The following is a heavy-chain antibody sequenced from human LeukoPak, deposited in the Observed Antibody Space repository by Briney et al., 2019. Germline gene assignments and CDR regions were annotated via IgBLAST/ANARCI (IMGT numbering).Heavy chain of an antibody. Sequence: SVKVSCKASGGTFSSYAISWVRQAPGQGLEWMGGIIPIFGTANYAQKFQGRVTITADKSTSTAYMELSSLRSEDTAVYYCTRTARGGGSYVWVGFDYWGQGTLVTVSS. J-gene: IGHJ4*02. CDR1: GGTFSSYA. CDR2: IIPIFGTA. CDR3: TRTARGGGSYVWVGFDY. D-gene: IGHD1-26*01. V-gene: IGHV1-69*06.